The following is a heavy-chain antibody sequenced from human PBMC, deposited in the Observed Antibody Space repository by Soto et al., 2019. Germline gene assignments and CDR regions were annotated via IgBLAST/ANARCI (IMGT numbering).Heavy chain of an antibody. Sequence: ASVKVSCKASGYTFTGYYIHWVRQAPGQGLEWMGWISPSILATNYAQRFQGRVTMSRDRATSTVYMELSRLRSEDTAVYYCAREDTDRSTRFIDYWGQGTVVTVSS. CDR3: AREDTDRSTRFIDY. D-gene: IGHD3-3*01. V-gene: IGHV1-2*02. CDR1: GYTFTGYY. J-gene: IGHJ4*02. CDR2: ISPSILAT.